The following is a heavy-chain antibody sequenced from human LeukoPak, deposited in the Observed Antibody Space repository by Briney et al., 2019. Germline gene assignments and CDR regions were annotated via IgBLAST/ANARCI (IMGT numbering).Heavy chain of an antibody. V-gene: IGHV7-4-1*02. CDR2: INTNTENP. Sequence: GASVTVSCKASGYTFTSYAMNWVRQAPGQGLEWMGWINTNTENPAYAQGFTGRFVFSVDISVSTAYLQINSLKAEDTAVYYCARMGYCTRATCGGAFDFWGQGTLVTVSS. CDR1: GYTFTSYA. CDR3: ARMGYCTRATCGGAFDF. J-gene: IGHJ4*02. D-gene: IGHD2-8*01.